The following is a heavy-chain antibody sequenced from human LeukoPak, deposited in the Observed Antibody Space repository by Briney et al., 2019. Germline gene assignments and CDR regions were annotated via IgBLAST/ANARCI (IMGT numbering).Heavy chain of an antibody. CDR1: GYTFTGYY. Sequence: GASVKVSFKASGYTFTGYYMHWVRQAPGQGLEWMGIINTSGGSTRYAQKFQGRVTMTRDTSTSTVYMELNSLRFDDTAVYYCAREASCGGDCYSVGGAFDIWGQGTMVTVSS. V-gene: IGHV1-46*01. CDR2: INTSGGST. D-gene: IGHD2-21*02. J-gene: IGHJ3*02. CDR3: AREASCGGDCYSVGGAFDI.